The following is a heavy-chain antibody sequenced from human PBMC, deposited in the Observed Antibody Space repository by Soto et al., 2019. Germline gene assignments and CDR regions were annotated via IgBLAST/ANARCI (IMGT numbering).Heavy chain of an antibody. D-gene: IGHD3-9*01. V-gene: IGHV3-33*01. CDR1: GFTFSSYG. CDR2: IWYDGSNK. J-gene: IGHJ5*02. CDR3: ARPNYDILAGYHTANEDNWFDP. Sequence: QVQLVESGGGVVQPGRSLRLSCAASGFTFSSYGMHWVRQAPGKGLEWVAVIWYDGSNKYYADSVKGRFTISRDNSKNTLYLQMNSLRAEDTAVYYCARPNYDILAGYHTANEDNWFDPWGQGTLVTVSS.